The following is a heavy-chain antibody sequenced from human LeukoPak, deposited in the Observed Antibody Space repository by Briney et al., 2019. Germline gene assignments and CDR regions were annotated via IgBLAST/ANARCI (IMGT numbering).Heavy chain of an antibody. J-gene: IGHJ5*02. V-gene: IGHV3-74*01. CDR2: INSDGSST. CDR3: ARDKKVVATISGSGSSWFDP. Sequence: GGSLRLSCAASGFTFSSYWMHWVRQAPGKGLVWVSRINSDGSSTSYADSVKGRFTISRDNAKNTLYLQMNSLRAEDTAVYYCARDKKVVATISGSGSSWFDPWGQGTLVTVSS. D-gene: IGHD5-12*01. CDR1: GFTFSSYW.